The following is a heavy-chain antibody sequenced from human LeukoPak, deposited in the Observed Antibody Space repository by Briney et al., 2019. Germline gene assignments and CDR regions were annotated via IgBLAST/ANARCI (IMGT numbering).Heavy chain of an antibody. CDR2: IYTSGST. Sequence: PSETLSLICTVSGGSISSGSYYWSWIRQPAGKGLEWIGRIYTSGSTNYNPSLKSRVTISVDTSKNQFSLKLSSVTAADTAVYYCARGPHSSSWYADAFDIWGQGTMVTVSS. J-gene: IGHJ3*02. CDR3: ARGPHSSSWYADAFDI. D-gene: IGHD6-13*01. V-gene: IGHV4-61*02. CDR1: GGSISSGSYY.